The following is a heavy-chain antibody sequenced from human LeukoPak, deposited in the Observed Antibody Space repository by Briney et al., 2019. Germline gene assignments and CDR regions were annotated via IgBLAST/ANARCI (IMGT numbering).Heavy chain of an antibody. CDR2: IIPILGIA. V-gene: IGHV1-69*04. CDR1: GGTFSSYA. D-gene: IGHD5-24*01. CDR3: ARDRGERWLNHEHFQH. J-gene: IGHJ1*01. Sequence: ASVKVSCKASGGTFSSYAISWVRQAPGQGLEWMGRIIPILGIANYAQKFQGRVTITADRSTSTAYMELSSLRSEDTAVYYCARDRGERWLNHEHFQHWGQGTLVTVSS.